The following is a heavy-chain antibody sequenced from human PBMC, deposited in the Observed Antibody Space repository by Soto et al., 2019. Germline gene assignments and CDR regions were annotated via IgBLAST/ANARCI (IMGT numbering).Heavy chain of an antibody. V-gene: IGHV1-18*01. D-gene: IGHD3-16*01. CDR2: ISPYSGKT. CDR3: AMVNNYVTPTPQDV. J-gene: IGHJ6*02. Sequence: QVQLVQSGDEVRKPGSSVKVSCKASGYIFVNYGIAWVRQAPGQGLEWMGWISPYSGKTHYASKVQGRINMTTDTSTGTADMGLGSLTSADTAVYYCAMVNNYVTPTPQDVWGQGTTVTVSS. CDR1: GYIFVNYG.